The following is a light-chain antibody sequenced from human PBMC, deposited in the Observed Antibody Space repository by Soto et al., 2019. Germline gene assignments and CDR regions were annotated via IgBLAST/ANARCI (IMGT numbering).Light chain of an antibody. CDR3: QQRYSTPPF. V-gene: IGKV1-39*01. CDR1: QSISSY. CDR2: AAS. Sequence: DIQMTQSPSSLSASVGDRVTITCRASQSISSYLNWYQQKPGKAPKLLIYAASRLQSGVPSRFSGSGSGTDFTLTISSLQPEDFATYYCQQRYSTPPFFGGGTKVEIK. J-gene: IGKJ4*01.